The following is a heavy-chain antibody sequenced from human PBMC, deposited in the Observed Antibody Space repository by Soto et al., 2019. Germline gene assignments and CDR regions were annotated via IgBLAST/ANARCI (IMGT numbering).Heavy chain of an antibody. CDR1: GVTFSTSS. CDR2: VIPVLGIA. J-gene: IGHJ4*02. CDR3: ARSPWRTEGTYFDY. Sequence: QVQLVQSGAEVKKPGSSVKVSCKASGVTFSTSSISWVRQAPGQGLEGMGRVIPVLGIANYAQQFQGRVTMTADKATSTAYMALTSLRSDDTAVYFCARSPWRTEGTYFDYWGQGTLVTVSS. D-gene: IGHD3-3*01. V-gene: IGHV1-69*02.